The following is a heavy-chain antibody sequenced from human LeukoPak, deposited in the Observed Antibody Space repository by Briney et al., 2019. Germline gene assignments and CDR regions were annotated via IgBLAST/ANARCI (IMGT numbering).Heavy chain of an antibody. CDR3: ARSIFGVVKGDNWFDP. V-gene: IGHV4-4*07. Sequence: SETLSPTCTVSGGSISSYYWSWIGQPAGKGLEWIGRIYTSGSTNYNPSLKSRVTMSVDTSKNQFSLKLSSVTAADTAVYYCARSIFGVVKGDNWFDPWGQGTLVTVSS. CDR1: GGSISSYY. CDR2: IYTSGST. J-gene: IGHJ5*02. D-gene: IGHD3-3*01.